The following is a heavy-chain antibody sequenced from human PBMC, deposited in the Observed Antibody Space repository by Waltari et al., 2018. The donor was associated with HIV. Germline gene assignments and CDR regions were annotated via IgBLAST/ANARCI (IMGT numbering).Heavy chain of an antibody. J-gene: IGHJ6*02. V-gene: IGHV3-33*01. CDR3: ARRGVLTYYYTMDV. Sequence: QVQLVESGGGVVQPGRSLRLSWAASGFPFSSYGMHWVRQAPGKGLEWVEVIWYDGSNKYYADSVKGRFSISRDNSKNTLYLQMNSLRAEDTAVYFCARRGVLTYYYTMDVWGQGTTVTVSS. D-gene: IGHD3-10*01. CDR2: IWYDGSNK. CDR1: GFPFSSYG.